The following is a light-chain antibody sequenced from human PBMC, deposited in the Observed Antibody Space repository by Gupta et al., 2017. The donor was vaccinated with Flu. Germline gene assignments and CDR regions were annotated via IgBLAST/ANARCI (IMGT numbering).Light chain of an antibody. J-gene: IGKJ1*01. CDR1: QSVTSDH. Sequence: TLSCRASQSVTSDHLAWYKQKPGQAPVLLIYGASRKAPGSPDRFTGSGSGTDFTLNINGVEPEDFAVYSCHQSGNSPWTFGQGTKV. CDR2: GAS. V-gene: IGKV3-20*01. CDR3: HQSGNSPWT.